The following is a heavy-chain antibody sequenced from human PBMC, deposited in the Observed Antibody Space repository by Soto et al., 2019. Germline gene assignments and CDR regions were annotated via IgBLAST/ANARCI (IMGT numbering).Heavy chain of an antibody. J-gene: IGHJ6*02. CDR3: ARDPGYDSSRYSDYYYHGMDV. CDR1: GFTFDSPYSHG. Sequence: GGSLRLSCAASGFTFDSPYSHGMSWVRQAPGKGLEWVAVIWYDGSNKYYADSVKGRFTIPRDNSKNTLYLQMNSLRAEDTAVYYCARDPGYDSSRYSDYYYHGMDVWGQGTTVTVSS. V-gene: IGHV3-33*01. D-gene: IGHD3-22*01. CDR2: IWYDGSNK.